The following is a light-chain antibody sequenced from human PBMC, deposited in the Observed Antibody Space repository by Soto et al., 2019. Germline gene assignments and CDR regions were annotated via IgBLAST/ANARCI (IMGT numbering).Light chain of an antibody. CDR2: EVT. CDR1: SSDVGYYDY. V-gene: IGLV2-8*01. Sequence: QSALTQPPSASGFPGQSVTISCTGTSSDVGYYDYVSWYQQHPGKAPKLVIYEVTKRPSGVTDRVSASKSGNTASLTVSGLRAEDEADYYCNSYAGSNNFVFGSGTKLTVL. CDR3: NSYAGSNNFV. J-gene: IGLJ1*01.